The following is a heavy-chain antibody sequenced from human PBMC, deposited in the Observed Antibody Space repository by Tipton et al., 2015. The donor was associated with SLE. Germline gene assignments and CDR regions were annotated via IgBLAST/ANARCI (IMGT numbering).Heavy chain of an antibody. CDR1: GGSFSGYY. CDR3: ARDGEGSDI. Sequence: TLSLTCAVYGGSFSGYYWSWIRQHPGKGLEWIGYIYYSGSTYYNPSLKSRVTISVDTSKNQFSLKLSSVTAADTAVYYCARDGEGSDIWGQGTMVTVSS. V-gene: IGHV4-31*11. D-gene: IGHD3-10*01. J-gene: IGHJ3*02. CDR2: IYYSGST.